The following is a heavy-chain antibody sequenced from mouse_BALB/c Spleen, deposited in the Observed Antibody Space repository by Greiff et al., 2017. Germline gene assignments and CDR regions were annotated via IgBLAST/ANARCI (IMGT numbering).Heavy chain of an antibody. V-gene: IGHV1S81*02. D-gene: IGHD4-1*01. Sequence: QVQLKQPGAELVKPGASVKLSCKASGYTFTSYWMNWVKQRPGQGLEWIGEINPSNGRTNYNEKFKSKATLTVDKSSSTAYMQLSSLTSEDSAVYYCARLGDWDVGYWGQGTTLTVSS. CDR1: GYTFTSYW. CDR2: INPSNGRT. J-gene: IGHJ2*01. CDR3: ARLGDWDVGY.